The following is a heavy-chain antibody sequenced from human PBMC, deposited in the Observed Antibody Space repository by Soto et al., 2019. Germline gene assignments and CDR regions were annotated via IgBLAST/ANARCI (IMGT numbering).Heavy chain of an antibody. V-gene: IGHV3-23*01. Sequence: GGSLRLSXAASGFTFSSYAMSWVRQAPGKGLEWVSAISGSGGSTYYNPSLKSRVTISVDTSKNQFSLKLSSVTAADTAVYYCATEPDYYDSSGYYGIDYWGQGTLVTVSS. CDR1: GFTFSSYA. CDR3: ATEPDYYDSSGYYGIDY. CDR2: ISGSGGST. D-gene: IGHD3-22*01. J-gene: IGHJ4*02.